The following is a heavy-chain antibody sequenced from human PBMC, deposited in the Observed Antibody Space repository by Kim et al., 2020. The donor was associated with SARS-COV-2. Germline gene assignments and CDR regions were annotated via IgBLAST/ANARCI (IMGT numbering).Heavy chain of an antibody. J-gene: IGHJ6*02. CDR2: IGGTTNYR. D-gene: IGHD2-2*01. CDR3: ARGGYCSSTSCYFYYYALDV. Sequence: GGSLRLSCAASGFDFDTHSMNWVRQAPGKGLEWVSSIGGTTNYRYYADSVKGRFTISRDNAENSLFLQMNILRAEDTAVYYCARGGYCSSTSCYFYYYALDVWGQGTTVTVSS. CDR1: GFDFDTHS. V-gene: IGHV3-21*01.